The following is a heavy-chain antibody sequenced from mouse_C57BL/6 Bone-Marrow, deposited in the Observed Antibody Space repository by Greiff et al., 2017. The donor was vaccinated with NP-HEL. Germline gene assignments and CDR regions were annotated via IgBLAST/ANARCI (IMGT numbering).Heavy chain of an antibody. CDR1: GYTFTSYW. CDR3: AISGGGSSHCDVDD. CDR2: INTSSGTT. D-gene: IGHD1-1*01. V-gene: IGHV1-64*01. Sequence: VQLQQSGAELVKPGASVKLSCKASGYTFTSYWMHWVKQRPGQGLEWIGMINTSSGTTNYNEKFKSKATLTVANTSRTAYMQLSSLTSEDSAIYDCAISGGGSSHCDVDDWGKGTSVTVSS. J-gene: IGHJ4*01.